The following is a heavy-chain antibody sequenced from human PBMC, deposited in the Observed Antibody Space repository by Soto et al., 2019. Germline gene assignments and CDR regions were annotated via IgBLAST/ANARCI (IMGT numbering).Heavy chain of an antibody. CDR2: ISAYNGNT. V-gene: IGHV1-18*01. Sequence: QVQLVQSGAEVKKPGASVKVSCKASGYTFTSYVISWVRQAPGQGLEWMGWISAYNGNTNYAQKLQGRVTMTTDTSTSTAYMELRSLRSDDTAVYYCAKSGEYSSSYYYYYYMDVWGKGTTVTVSS. J-gene: IGHJ6*03. CDR1: GYTFTSYV. D-gene: IGHD6-6*01. CDR3: AKSGEYSSSYYYYYYMDV.